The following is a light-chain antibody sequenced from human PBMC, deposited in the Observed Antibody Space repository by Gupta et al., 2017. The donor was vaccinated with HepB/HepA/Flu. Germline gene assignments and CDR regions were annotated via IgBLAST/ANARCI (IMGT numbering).Light chain of an antibody. Sequence: DIVMTPSPDSLAVSLGERATINCKSSQSVLYSSNNKNYLAWYQQKPGQPPKLLIYWASTRESGVPDRFSGSGSGTDFTLTISSLQAEDVAVYYCQQDYSTPRTFGQGTKVEIK. V-gene: IGKV4-1*01. CDR3: QQDYSTPRT. CDR2: WAS. J-gene: IGKJ1*01. CDR1: QSVLYSSNNKNY.